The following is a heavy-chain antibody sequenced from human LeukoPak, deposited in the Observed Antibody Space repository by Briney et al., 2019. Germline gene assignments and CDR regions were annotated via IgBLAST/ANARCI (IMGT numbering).Heavy chain of an antibody. D-gene: IGHD3-9*01. V-gene: IGHV4-39*07. J-gene: IGHJ4*02. CDR1: DGSISSGYYY. CDR2: IYYSGTT. Sequence: SETLSLTCSVSDGSISSGYYYWAWIRQPPGKGPGWIGSIYYSGTTYPNPSLKSRVTISVDTSKNQFSLKLSSVTAADTAVYYCARSYDILTDYFDYWGQGTLVTVSS. CDR3: ARSYDILTDYFDY.